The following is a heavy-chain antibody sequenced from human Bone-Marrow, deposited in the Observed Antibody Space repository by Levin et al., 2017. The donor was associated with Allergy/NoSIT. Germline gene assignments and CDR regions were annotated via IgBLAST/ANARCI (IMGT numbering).Heavy chain of an antibody. CDR3: ASVGDGDFFGG. D-gene: IGHD4-17*01. V-gene: IGHV4-34*01. CDR1: GGSFSGYY. Sequence: SQTLSLTCAVYGGSFSGYYWSWIRQPPGKGLEWIGEINHSGSTNYNPSLKSRVTISVDTSKNQFSLKLSSVTAADTAVYYCASVGDGDFFGGWGQGTLVTVSS. CDR2: INHSGST. J-gene: IGHJ4*02.